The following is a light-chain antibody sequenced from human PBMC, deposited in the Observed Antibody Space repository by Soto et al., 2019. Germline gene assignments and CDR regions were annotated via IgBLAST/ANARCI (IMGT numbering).Light chain of an antibody. J-gene: IGKJ1*01. CDR3: QQYGVYWT. V-gene: IGKV1-5*02. CDR1: HSVSTR. CDR2: DAS. Sequence: DIQMTQPPASLSASVGDRVTIICRTSHSVSTRLAWYQQKPGKAPKVLIYDASSWAGGVPSRFTGSGSGTEFTLTINSQLPDDFATYCCQQYGVYWTVGRGTKVEIK.